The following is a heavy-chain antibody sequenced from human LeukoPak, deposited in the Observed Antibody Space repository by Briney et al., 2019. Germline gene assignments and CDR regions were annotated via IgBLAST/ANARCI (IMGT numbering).Heavy chain of an antibody. CDR3: ARAVWIGTNDY. Sequence: GGSLRLSCAASGFTFSTYAMSWVRQSPGKGLEWVALISYDGSNEYYADSVKGRFSISRDNSKNTLYLQMNSLRAEDTAIYYCARAVWIGTNDYWGQGTLVTVSS. CDR1: GFTFSTYA. D-gene: IGHD3-3*01. J-gene: IGHJ4*02. CDR2: ISYDGSNE. V-gene: IGHV3-30-3*01.